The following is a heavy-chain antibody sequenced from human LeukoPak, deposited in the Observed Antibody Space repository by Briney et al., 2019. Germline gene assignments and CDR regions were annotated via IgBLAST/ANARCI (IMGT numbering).Heavy chain of an antibody. CDR2: IYYSGST. D-gene: IGHD3-10*01. Sequence: PSETLSLTCTVSGGSISSYYWSWIRQPPGEGLEWIGYIYYSGSTNYNPSLKSRVTISVDTSKNQFSLKLSSVTAADTAVYYCARLRNYYGSGSYIRYYYYYYMDVWGKGTTVTISS. V-gene: IGHV4-59*12. CDR1: GGSISSYY. J-gene: IGHJ6*03. CDR3: ARLRNYYGSGSYIRYYYYYYMDV.